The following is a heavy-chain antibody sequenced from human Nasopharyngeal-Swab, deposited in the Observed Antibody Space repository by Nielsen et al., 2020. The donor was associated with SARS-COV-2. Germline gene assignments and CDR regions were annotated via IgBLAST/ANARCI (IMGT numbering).Heavy chain of an antibody. CDR2: INTNTGNP. J-gene: IGHJ6*02. Sequence: ASVKVSCKASGYTFTSYAMNWVRQAPGQGLEWMGWINTNTGNPTYAQGFTGRFVFSLDTSVSTAYLQISSLKAEDTAVYYCARDLSSGWYRGIYYYYGMDVWGQGTMVTVSS. V-gene: IGHV7-4-1*02. CDR3: ARDLSSGWYRGIYYYYGMDV. CDR1: GYTFTSYA. D-gene: IGHD6-19*01.